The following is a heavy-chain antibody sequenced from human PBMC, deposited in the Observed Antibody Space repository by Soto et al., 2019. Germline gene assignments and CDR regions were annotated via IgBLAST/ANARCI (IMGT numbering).Heavy chain of an antibody. V-gene: IGHV3-33*01. CDR3: ARYLYYYDSSGGPGYDAFDI. Sequence: QVQLVESGGSVVQPGRSLRLSCAASGFTFSSNGMHWVRQAPGKGLEWVAVIGYDGSNKYYADSVKGRFTISRDNSKNTLYLQMNSLRAEDTAVYYCARYLYYYDSSGGPGYDAFDIWGQGTMVTVSS. J-gene: IGHJ3*02. CDR1: GFTFSSNG. CDR2: IGYDGSNK. D-gene: IGHD3-22*01.